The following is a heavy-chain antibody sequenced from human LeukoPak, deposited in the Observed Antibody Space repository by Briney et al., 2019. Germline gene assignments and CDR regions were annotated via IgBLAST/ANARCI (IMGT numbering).Heavy chain of an antibody. J-gene: IGHJ3*02. V-gene: IGHV1-2*02. Sequence: ASVKVSCKASGYTFTGHYMHWVRQAPGQGLEWMGWINPNSGGTNYAQKFQGRVTMTRDTSISTAYMELSRLRSDDTAVYYCARVQALKFYDIVSLPQAFDIWGQGTMVTVSS. CDR2: INPNSGGT. CDR3: ARVQALKFYDIVSLPQAFDI. CDR1: GYTFTGHY. D-gene: IGHD3-9*01.